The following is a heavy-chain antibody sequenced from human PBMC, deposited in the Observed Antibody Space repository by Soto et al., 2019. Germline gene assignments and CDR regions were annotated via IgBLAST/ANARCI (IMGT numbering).Heavy chain of an antibody. CDR2: IKSKTDGGTT. CDR3: TTDLTGYYDFWSGYYPYYYYYGMDV. D-gene: IGHD3-3*01. Sequence: RRLSCAASGFTFSNAWMSWVRQAPGKGLEWVGRIKSKTDGGTTDYAAPVKGRFTISRDDSKNTLYLQMNSLKTEDTAVYYCTTDLTGYYDFWSGYYPYYYYYGMDVWGQGTTVTVSS. V-gene: IGHV3-15*01. CDR1: GFTFSNAW. J-gene: IGHJ6*02.